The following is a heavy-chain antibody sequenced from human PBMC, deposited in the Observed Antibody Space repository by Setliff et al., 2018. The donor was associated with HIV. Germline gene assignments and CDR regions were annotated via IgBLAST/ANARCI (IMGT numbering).Heavy chain of an antibody. Sequence: PSETLSLTCAVSGYSISSGYYWGWIRQPPGKGLEWIGSIYHSGSTYYNPSLKSRVTISVDTSKNRFSLKLSSVTAADTAVYYCARMYSGYDWSPAGARTRYFDYWGQGTLVTVS. CDR1: GYSISSGYY. V-gene: IGHV4-38-2*01. J-gene: IGHJ4*02. D-gene: IGHD5-12*01. CDR2: IYHSGST. CDR3: ARMYSGYDWSPAGARTRYFDY.